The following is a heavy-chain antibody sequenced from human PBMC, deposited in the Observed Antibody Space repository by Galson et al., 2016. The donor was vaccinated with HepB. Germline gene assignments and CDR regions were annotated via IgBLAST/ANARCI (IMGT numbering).Heavy chain of an antibody. CDR3: ARDRDVLLWFGDDGKGGLDV. Sequence: SLRLSCAASGFTFSKYTMTWVRLAPGKGLEWISYISLSSSSTDYADSVRGRFTISRDNSNNTLYLQMNSLRAEDTAVYYCARDRDVLLWFGDDGKGGLDVWGQGTTVTVSS. CDR1: GFTFSKYT. J-gene: IGHJ6*02. CDR2: ISLSSSST. V-gene: IGHV3-48*04. D-gene: IGHD3-10*01.